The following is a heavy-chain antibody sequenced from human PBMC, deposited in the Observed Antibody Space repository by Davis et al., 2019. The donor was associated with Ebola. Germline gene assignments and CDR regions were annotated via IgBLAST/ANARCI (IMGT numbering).Heavy chain of an antibody. J-gene: IGHJ4*02. CDR2: ISYDGSNK. V-gene: IGHV3-30*19. Sequence: PGGSLRLSCAASGFTFSSYGMHWVRQAPGKGLEWVAVISYDGSNKYYADSVKGRFTISRDNSKNTLYLQMNSLRAEDTAVYYCARDEEGTTMWVYWGQGTLVTVSS. D-gene: IGHD1-7*01. CDR3: ARDEEGTTMWVY. CDR1: GFTFSSYG.